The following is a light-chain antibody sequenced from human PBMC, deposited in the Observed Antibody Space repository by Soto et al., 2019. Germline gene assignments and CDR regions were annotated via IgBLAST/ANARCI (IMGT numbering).Light chain of an antibody. V-gene: IGLV1-40*01. CDR1: SSNIGAGYD. Sequence: QSVLTQPPSVSGAPGQRVTISCTGSSSNIGAGYDVHWYQQLPGTAPKLLIYGNSNRPSGVPDRFSVSKSGTSASLAITGLQAEDGADYYCQSYDSSLSGVVFVGGTKLTVL. J-gene: IGLJ2*01. CDR2: GNS. CDR3: QSYDSSLSGVV.